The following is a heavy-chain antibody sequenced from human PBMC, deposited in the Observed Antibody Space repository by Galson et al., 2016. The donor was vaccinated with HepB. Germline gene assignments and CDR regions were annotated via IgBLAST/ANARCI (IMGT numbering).Heavy chain of an antibody. V-gene: IGHV5-51*01. J-gene: IGHJ4*02. CDR1: GYKFNDYW. D-gene: IGHD5-18*01. CDR3: AIHGYSHATGYFDY. Sequence: QSGAEVKKPGESLKISCEGSGYKFNDYWIGWVRQMPGKGLEWMGIIHPGDSDARYSPSFQGQVTFSADKSISTAYLQWSSLKASDTAMYYCAIHGYSHATGYFDYWGQGTLVTVSS. CDR2: IHPGDSDA.